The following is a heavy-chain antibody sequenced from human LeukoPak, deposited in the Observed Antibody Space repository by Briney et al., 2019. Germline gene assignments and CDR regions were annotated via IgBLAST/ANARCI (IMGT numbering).Heavy chain of an antibody. CDR3: ARARRDSGYYKVDY. J-gene: IGHJ4*02. CDR1: GGSLSGSY. V-gene: IGHV4-34*01. D-gene: IGHD3-3*01. Sequence: SETLSLTCAVYGGSLSGSYWSWIRQPPGKGLEWIGEINHSGSANYNPSLKSRVTLSIGKSKNQFSLNLNSVTAADTAVYYCARARRDSGYYKVDYWGQGTLVTVSS. CDR2: INHSGSA.